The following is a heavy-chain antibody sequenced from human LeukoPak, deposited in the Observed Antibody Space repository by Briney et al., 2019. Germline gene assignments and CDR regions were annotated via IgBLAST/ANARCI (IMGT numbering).Heavy chain of an antibody. CDR3: LTRATVTFGRDNWFDP. D-gene: IGHD4-17*01. J-gene: IGHJ5*02. Sequence: ASVKVSCKVSGYTLTELSMHWVRQAPGKGLEWMGGFDPEDGETIYAQKFQGRVTMTEDTSTDTAYMELSSLRSEDTAVYYCLTRATVTFGRDNWFDPWGQGTLVTVSS. CDR2: FDPEDGET. V-gene: IGHV1-24*01. CDR1: GYTLTELS.